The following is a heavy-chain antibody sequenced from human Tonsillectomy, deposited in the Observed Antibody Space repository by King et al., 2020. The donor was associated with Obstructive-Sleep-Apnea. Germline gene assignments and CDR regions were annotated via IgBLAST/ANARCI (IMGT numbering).Heavy chain of an antibody. CDR1: GGSISSGSDY. D-gene: IGHD3-10*01. V-gene: IGHV4-31*03. CDR3: ARDGSGSSGAFDI. Sequence: QLQESGPGLVKPSQTLSLTCTVSGGSISSGSDYWSWIRQHPGKGLEWIGYIYYSGSTYNNPSLKSRVTISVDTSKNQFSLKLSYVTAADTAVYYCARDGSGSSGAFDIWGQGTMVTVSS. J-gene: IGHJ3*02. CDR2: IYYSGST.